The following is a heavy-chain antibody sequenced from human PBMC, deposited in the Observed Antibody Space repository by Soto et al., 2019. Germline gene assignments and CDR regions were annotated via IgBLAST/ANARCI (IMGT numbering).Heavy chain of an antibody. J-gene: IGHJ5*02. D-gene: IGHD3-22*01. Sequence: GGSLRLSCAASGFTFSSYALSWVRQAPGTGLEWVSAISGSGGSTYYADSVKGRFTISRDNSKNTLYLQMNSLRAEDTAVYYCAKVRRYYDSSGYYLWGQGTLVTVSS. V-gene: IGHV3-23*01. CDR3: AKVRRYYDSSGYYL. CDR2: ISGSGGST. CDR1: GFTFSSYA.